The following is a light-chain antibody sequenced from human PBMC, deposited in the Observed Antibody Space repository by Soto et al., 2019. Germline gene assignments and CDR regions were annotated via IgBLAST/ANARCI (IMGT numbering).Light chain of an antibody. CDR3: QSADSSGTHV. Sequence: ELTQPPSVSVSPGQTARITCSGDALPKQYAYWYQQKPGQAPVLVIYKDSERPSGIPERFSGSSSGTTVTLTISGVQAEDEADYYCQSADSSGTHVFGTGTKVTVL. J-gene: IGLJ1*01. V-gene: IGLV3-25*03. CDR1: ALPKQY. CDR2: KDS.